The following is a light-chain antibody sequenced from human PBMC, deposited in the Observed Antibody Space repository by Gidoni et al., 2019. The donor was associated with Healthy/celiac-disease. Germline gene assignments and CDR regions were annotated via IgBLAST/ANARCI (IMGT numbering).Light chain of an antibody. V-gene: IGKV3-11*01. Sequence: EIVLTQSPPTLSLSPGERATLSCRASQSVSSYLAWYQQKPGQAPRLLIYDASNRATGIPARFSGSGSGTDFTLTISSLEHEDFAVYYCQQRSNWPPGCSFGQGTKLEIK. J-gene: IGKJ2*04. CDR1: QSVSSY. CDR3: QQRSNWPPGCS. CDR2: DAS.